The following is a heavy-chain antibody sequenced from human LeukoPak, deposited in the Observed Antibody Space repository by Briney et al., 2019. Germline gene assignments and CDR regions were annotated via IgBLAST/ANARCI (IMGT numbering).Heavy chain of an antibody. CDR3: ARDAGSAWISWFDS. V-gene: IGHV3-7*01. CDR1: GGSFSGYY. D-gene: IGHD6-19*01. J-gene: IGHJ5*01. Sequence: ETLSLTCAVYGGSFSGYYWSWIRQPPGKGLEWVANIKHDGGEKYYVDSVKGRFTISRDNAKNSMYLQMNSLRAEDTAVYYCARDAGSAWISWFDSWGQGSLVAVSS. CDR2: IKHDGGEK.